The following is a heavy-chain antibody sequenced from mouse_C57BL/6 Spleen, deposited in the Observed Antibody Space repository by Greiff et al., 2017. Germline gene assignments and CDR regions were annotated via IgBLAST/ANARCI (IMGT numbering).Heavy chain of an antibody. Sequence: DVKLQESGPGLVKPSQSLSLTCSVTGYSITSGYYWNWIRQFPGNKLEWMGYISYDGSNNYNPSLKNRISITRDTSKNQFFLKLNSVTTEDTATYYCARAYYSNYVPSYFDYWGQGTTLTVSS. CDR2: ISYDGSN. D-gene: IGHD2-5*01. CDR1: GYSITSGYY. CDR3: ARAYYSNYVPSYFDY. J-gene: IGHJ2*01. V-gene: IGHV3-6*01.